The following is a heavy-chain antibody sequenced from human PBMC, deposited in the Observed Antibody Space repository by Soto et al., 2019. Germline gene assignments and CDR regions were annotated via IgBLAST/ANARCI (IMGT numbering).Heavy chain of an antibody. D-gene: IGHD3-9*01. CDR2: IYYLGNT. CDR3: AGLFPNVSTAYDINY. Sequence: PSETLSLTCTVSGCSISSSSSYWGWIRQPPGKGLEWVGSIYYLGNTYYNPSLGGRVSISVDPSKNQFSLKLNSVTAADTAVFYCAGLFPNVSTAYDINYLAQGTLVPVSA. CDR1: GCSISSSSSY. J-gene: IGHJ4*02. V-gene: IGHV4-39*01.